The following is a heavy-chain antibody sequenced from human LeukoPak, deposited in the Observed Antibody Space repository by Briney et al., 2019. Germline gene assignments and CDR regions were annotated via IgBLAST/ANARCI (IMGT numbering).Heavy chain of an antibody. CDR2: INNEEAAA. D-gene: IGHD1-26*01. CDR3: ARESTVGPIQTDALDI. V-gene: IGHV3-74*01. Sequence: GGSLRLSCAASGFTFSSYAMSWVRQAPGKGLVWVSRINNEEAAANYADSVQGRFTISRDNAKSMLYLQMDSLRAEDTAVYYCARESTVGPIQTDALDIWGQGTMVTVSS. CDR1: GFTFSSYA. J-gene: IGHJ3*02.